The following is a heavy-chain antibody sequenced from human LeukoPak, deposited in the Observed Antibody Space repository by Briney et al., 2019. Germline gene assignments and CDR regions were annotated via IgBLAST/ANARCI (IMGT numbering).Heavy chain of an antibody. D-gene: IGHD1-7*01. V-gene: IGHV4-39*01. CDR3: ATRYNWNYPFDY. Sequence: SVTLSLTCTVSGGSISSSSYYWDWIRQPPGKGLEWIGSIYYSGSTYYNPSLKSRVTISVDTSKNQFSLKLSSVTAADTAVYYCATRYNWNYPFDYWGQGTLVTVSS. CDR1: GGSISSSSYY. CDR2: IYYSGST. J-gene: IGHJ4*02.